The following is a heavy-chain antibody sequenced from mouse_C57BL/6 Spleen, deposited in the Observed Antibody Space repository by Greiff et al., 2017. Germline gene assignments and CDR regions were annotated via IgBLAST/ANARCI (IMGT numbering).Heavy chain of an antibody. V-gene: IGHV1-19*01. CDR1: GYTFTDYY. D-gene: IGHD3-2*02. CDR3: ARRAETAQATWYFDV. J-gene: IGHJ1*03. CDR2: INPYNGGT. Sequence: EVQLQQSGPVLVKPGASVKMSCKASGYTFTDYYMNWVKQSHGKSLEWIGVINPYNGGTSYNQKFKGKATLTVDKSSSTAYMELNSLTSEDSAVYYCARRAETAQATWYFDVWGTGTTVTVSS.